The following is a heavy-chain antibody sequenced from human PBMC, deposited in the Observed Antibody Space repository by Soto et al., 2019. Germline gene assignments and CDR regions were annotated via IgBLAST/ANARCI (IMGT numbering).Heavy chain of an antibody. D-gene: IGHD4-17*01. CDR1: GFSLSNSGVG. CDR2: IYGDNDK. CDR3: AHCTLHAYGDYDPGTSHVFDS. Sequence: QITLKESGPSPVKPTQTLTVTCTFSGFSLSNSGVGVAWIRQPPGKALEWLALIYGDNDKRYSPSLKTRPTITTYTPKSAAVLTMTTMDPVDTPTSSCAHCTLHAYGDYDPGTSHVFDSWGQGALVTVSS. V-gene: IGHV2-5*02. J-gene: IGHJ4*02.